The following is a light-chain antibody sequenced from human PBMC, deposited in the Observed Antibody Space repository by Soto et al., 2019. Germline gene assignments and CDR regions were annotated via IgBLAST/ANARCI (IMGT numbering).Light chain of an antibody. CDR2: EVS. J-gene: IGLJ2*01. CDR3: SSYTSGSTLVV. CDR1: SSDVGGYKY. Sequence: QSMLTHPASVSGSPGQSITISCTGTSSDVGGYKYVSWYQQHPGKAPKLMIYEVSNRPSGLSNRFSGSKSGNTASLTISGLQAEDEADYYCSSYTSGSTLVVFGGGTKVTVL. V-gene: IGLV2-14*01.